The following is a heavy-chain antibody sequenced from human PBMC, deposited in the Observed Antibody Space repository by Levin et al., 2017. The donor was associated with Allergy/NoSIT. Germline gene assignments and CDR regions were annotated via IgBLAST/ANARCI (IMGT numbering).Heavy chain of an antibody. J-gene: IGHJ4*02. CDR3: AAPGSTYYPAPFDF. D-gene: IGHD3-22*01. V-gene: IGHV3-23*01. CDR2: ITSSGGST. Sequence: GGSLRLSCAASGFTFNTYAMSWVRQAPGKGLEWVAAITSSGGSTFYADSVKGRFTISRDNSKNTLYLQMSSLRAEDTAIYYCAAPGSTYYPAPFDFWGQGTLVTVSS. CDR1: GFTFNTYA.